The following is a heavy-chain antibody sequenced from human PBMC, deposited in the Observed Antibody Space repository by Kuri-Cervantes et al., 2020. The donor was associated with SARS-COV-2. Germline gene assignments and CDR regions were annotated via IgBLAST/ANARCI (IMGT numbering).Heavy chain of an antibody. CDR1: GFTFSSYS. Sequence: GGSLRLSCAASGFTFSSYSMNWVRQAPGKGLEWVSSISSSSSYIYYADSVKGRFTISRDNAKNSLYLQMDSLRAADTAVYYCARVGGNDFWSDYLDYWGQGILVTVSS. CDR3: ARVGGNDFWSDYLDY. V-gene: IGHV3-21*01. CDR2: ISSSSSYI. D-gene: IGHD3-3*01. J-gene: IGHJ4*02.